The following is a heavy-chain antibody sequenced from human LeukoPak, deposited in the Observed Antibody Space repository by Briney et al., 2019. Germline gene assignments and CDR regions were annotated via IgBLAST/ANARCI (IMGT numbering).Heavy chain of an antibody. D-gene: IGHD2-21*01. Sequence: GASVKVSCKASGYTFTGYSMHWVRQAPGQGLEWMGWINPSSGGTNYAQKFQDRVTMTRDTSINTAYMELRRLRSDDTAVYYCARGGVVVSGVMDIWGQGTVVTVSS. J-gene: IGHJ3*02. CDR1: GYTFTGYS. CDR3: ARGGVVVSGVMDI. CDR2: INPSSGGT. V-gene: IGHV1-2*02.